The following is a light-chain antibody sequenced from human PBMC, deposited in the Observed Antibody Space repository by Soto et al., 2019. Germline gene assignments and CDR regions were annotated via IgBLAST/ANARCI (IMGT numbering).Light chain of an antibody. J-gene: IGKJ5*01. V-gene: IGKV3-11*01. CDR2: DAS. Sequence: EIVLPQSPATLSLSPGERATLSCRASQSVSIYLAWYQQKPGQAPRLLIYDASNRATGIPARFSGSGSGTDFTLTISSLEPEDFAVYYCQQRSNWPPKITFGQGTRLEIK. CDR3: QQRSNWPPKIT. CDR1: QSVSIY.